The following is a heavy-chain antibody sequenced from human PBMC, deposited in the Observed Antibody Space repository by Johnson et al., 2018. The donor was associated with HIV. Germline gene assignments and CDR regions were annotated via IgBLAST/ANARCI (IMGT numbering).Heavy chain of an antibody. CDR3: ARRTVSELGDAFDI. Sequence: VQLVESGGGVVQPGRSLRLSCAASGFPFSSYWMHWVRQAPGKGLVWVSLIYSDGTDTAYADSVKGRFTISRDNAKRTLYLQMNSLRAEDTAVYYCARRTVSELGDAFDIWGQGTMVTVSS. CDR1: GFPFSSYW. CDR2: IYSDGTDT. J-gene: IGHJ3*02. D-gene: IGHD7-27*01. V-gene: IGHV3-74*03.